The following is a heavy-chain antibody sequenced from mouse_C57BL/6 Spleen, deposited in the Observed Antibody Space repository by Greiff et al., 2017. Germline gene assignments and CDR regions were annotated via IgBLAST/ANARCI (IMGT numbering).Heavy chain of an antibody. V-gene: IGHV5-4*03. CDR1: GFTFSSYA. Sequence: EVKLQESGGGLVKPGGSLKLSCAASGFTFSSYAMSWVRQTPEKRLEWVATISDGGSYTYYPDNVKGRFTISRDNAKNNLYLQMSHLKSEDTAMYYCARMATVVAGDWYFDVWGTGTTVTVSS. J-gene: IGHJ1*03. CDR3: ARMATVVAGDWYFDV. CDR2: ISDGGSYT. D-gene: IGHD1-1*01.